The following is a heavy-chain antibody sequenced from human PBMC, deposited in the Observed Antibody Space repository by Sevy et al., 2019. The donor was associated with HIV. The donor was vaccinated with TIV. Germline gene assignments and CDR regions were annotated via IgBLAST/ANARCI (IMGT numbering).Heavy chain of an antibody. J-gene: IGHJ6*03. CDR3: LKRAGSSDWNYYYMDV. Sequence: GGSLRLSCSASGFTFSSYAMHWVRQAPGKGLEYVSAISSNGGSTYYADSVKGRFTISRDNSKNTLYLQMSSLRAEDTAVYYCLKRAGSSDWNYYYMDVWGKGTTVTVSS. CDR1: GFTFSSYA. V-gene: IGHV3-64D*06. CDR2: ISSNGGST. D-gene: IGHD6-19*01.